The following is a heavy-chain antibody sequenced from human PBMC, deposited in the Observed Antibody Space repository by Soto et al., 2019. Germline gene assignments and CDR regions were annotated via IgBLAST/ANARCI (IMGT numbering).Heavy chain of an antibody. D-gene: IGHD3-16*01. V-gene: IGHV1-69*12. CDR1: GGTFSSYA. CDR3: ASSRLGGTGYYDGMDV. J-gene: IGHJ6*02. CDR2: IIPIFGTA. Sequence: QVQLVQSGAEVKKPGSSVKVSCKASGGTFSSYAISWVRQAPGQGLEWMGGIIPIFGTADYAQKFQGRVTITADESTSTAYMELSSLRSEDTAVYYCASSRLGGTGYYDGMDVWGQGTTVTVSS.